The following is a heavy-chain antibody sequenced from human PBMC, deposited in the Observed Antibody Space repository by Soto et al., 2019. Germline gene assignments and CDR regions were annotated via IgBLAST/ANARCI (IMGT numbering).Heavy chain of an antibody. D-gene: IGHD2-15*01. CDR2: IYYSGST. CDR3: AKGRDDSARGVDN. Sequence: HVQLRESGPGLVKPSQTLSLICNVTGVSISSGGHYWSWIRQYPGKGLEWIGYIYYSGSTYYIPSLMRIVTISVDRSNNEISLDLRSVTAADTAFYFCAKGRDDSARGVDNWGQGTLVTVSS. V-gene: IGHV4-31*01. J-gene: IGHJ4*02. CDR1: GVSISSGGHY.